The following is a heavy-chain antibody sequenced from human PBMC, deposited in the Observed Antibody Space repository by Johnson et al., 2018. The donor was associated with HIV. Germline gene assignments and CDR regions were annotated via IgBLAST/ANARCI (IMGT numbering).Heavy chain of an antibody. CDR1: RFTFSSYW. Sequence: MLLVESGGGVVQPGRSLRLSCAASRFTFSSYWMSWVRQAPGKGLEWVANIKQDGSEKNYVDSVKGRFIISRDNAKNSLYLKMNSLRGEDTALYCCAKGGGYGEDDAFDIWGQGTMVTVSS. D-gene: IGHD3-22*01. J-gene: IGHJ3*02. CDR2: IKQDGSEK. CDR3: AKGGGYGEDDAFDI. V-gene: IGHV3-7*03.